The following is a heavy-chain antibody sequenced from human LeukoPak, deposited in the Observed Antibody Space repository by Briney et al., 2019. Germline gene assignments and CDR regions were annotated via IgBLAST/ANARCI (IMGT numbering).Heavy chain of an antibody. CDR1: GGSFSGYY. CDR3: ARLGYSCGWTLDY. J-gene: IGHJ4*02. D-gene: IGHD6-19*01. Sequence: SETLSLTCAVYGGSFSGYYRSWIRQPPGKGLEWIGEINHSGSTNYNPSLKSRVTISVDTSKNQFSLKLSSVTAADTAVYYCARLGYSCGWTLDYWGQGTLVTVSS. CDR2: INHSGST. V-gene: IGHV4-34*01.